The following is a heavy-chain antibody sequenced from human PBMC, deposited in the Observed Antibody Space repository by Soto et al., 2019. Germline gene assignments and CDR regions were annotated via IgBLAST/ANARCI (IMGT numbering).Heavy chain of an antibody. CDR1: GGSVSSGSYY. Sequence: SETLSLTCTVSGGSVSSGSYYWSWIRQPPGKGLEWIGYIYYSGSTNYNPSLKSRVTISVDTSKNQFSLKLSSVTAADTAVYYCARGAPYYYDSSAPALDYWGQGTLVTVYS. V-gene: IGHV4-61*01. J-gene: IGHJ4*02. D-gene: IGHD3-22*01. CDR2: IYYSGST. CDR3: ARGAPYYYDSSAPALDY.